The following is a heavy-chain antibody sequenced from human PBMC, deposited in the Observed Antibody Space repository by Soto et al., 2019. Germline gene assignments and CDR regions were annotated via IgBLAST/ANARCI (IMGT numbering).Heavy chain of an antibody. CDR3: ARGLLDYYYYGMDV. CDR1: GFTVSSNY. Sequence: PGGSLRLSCAASGFTVSSNYMSWVRQAPGKGLEWVSVIYSGGSTYYADSVKGRFTISRDNPKNTLYLQMNSLRAEDTAVYYCARGLLDYYYYGMDVWGQGTTVTVSS. CDR2: IYSGGST. J-gene: IGHJ6*02. V-gene: IGHV3-53*01.